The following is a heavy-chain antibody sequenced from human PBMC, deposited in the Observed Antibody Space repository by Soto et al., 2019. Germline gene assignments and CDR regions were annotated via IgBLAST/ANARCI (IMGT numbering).Heavy chain of an antibody. J-gene: IGHJ6*02. CDR1: GYTFTSYD. Sequence: QVQLVQSGAEVKKPGASVKVSCKASGYTFTSYDINWVRQATGQGLEWMGWMNPNSGNTGYAQKFQGRVTMTRNTSISTAYMELSSLRSEDTAVFYCARGRWPAGGPYYYYGMDVWGQGTTVTVSS. CDR3: ARGRWPAGGPYYYYGMDV. D-gene: IGHD3-16*01. CDR2: MNPNSGNT. V-gene: IGHV1-8*01.